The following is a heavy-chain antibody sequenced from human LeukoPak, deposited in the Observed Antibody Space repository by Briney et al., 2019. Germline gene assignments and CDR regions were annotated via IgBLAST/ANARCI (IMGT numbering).Heavy chain of an antibody. J-gene: IGHJ5*02. CDR2: IIPIFGTA. V-gene: IGHV1-69*06. D-gene: IGHD1-20*01. Sequence: SVKVSCKASGGTFSSYAISWVRQAPGQGLEWMGGIIPIFGTANYAQKFQGRVTITADKSASTAYMELSSLRSEDTAVYYCARMSWVTGTSGGWFDPWGQGTLVTVSS. CDR3: ARMSWVTGTSGGWFDP. CDR1: GGTFSSYA.